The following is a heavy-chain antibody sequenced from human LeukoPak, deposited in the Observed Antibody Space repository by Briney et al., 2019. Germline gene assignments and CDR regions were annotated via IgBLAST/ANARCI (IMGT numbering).Heavy chain of an antibody. CDR3: AKSMSTVTTSPF. CDR2: IGSTGSNT. J-gene: IGHJ4*02. CDR1: GFTFSSYA. Sequence: GGSLRLSCAASGFTFSSYAMSWVRQAPGMGLEWVSTIGSTGSNTYYTDSVKGRFTISRDNSKNTLYLQINGLRADDTAVYYCAKSMSTVTTSPFWGQGTLVTVSS. V-gene: IGHV3-23*01. D-gene: IGHD4-17*01.